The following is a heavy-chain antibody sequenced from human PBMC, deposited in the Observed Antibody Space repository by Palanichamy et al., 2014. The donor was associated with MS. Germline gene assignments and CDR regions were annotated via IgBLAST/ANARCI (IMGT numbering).Heavy chain of an antibody. J-gene: IGHJ4*02. Sequence: EVHLVESGGGLVQPGASLRLSCAASGFTFSGYWMTWVRQAPGKGLEWVANIKGDGSEMYYVDSVKGRFTISRDNAKNSLYLQINSLRAEDTAIYYCATLDTTMVEDYWGQGTLVTVSS. CDR1: GFTFSGYW. CDR2: IKGDGSEM. D-gene: IGHD5-18*01. CDR3: ATLDTTMVEDY. V-gene: IGHV3-7*01.